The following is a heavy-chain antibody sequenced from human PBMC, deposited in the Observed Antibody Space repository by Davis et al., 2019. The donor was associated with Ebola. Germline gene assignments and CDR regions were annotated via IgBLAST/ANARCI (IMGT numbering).Heavy chain of an antibody. Sequence: PGGSLRLSCAASGFTFSSYAMSWVRQAPGKGLEWVSAISGSGGSTYYADSVKGRFTISRDNSKNTLYLQMNSLRAEDTAVYYCAKGIDYGDYLPHPGYYYGMDVWGQGTTVTVSS. J-gene: IGHJ6*02. D-gene: IGHD4-17*01. V-gene: IGHV3-23*01. CDR2: ISGSGGST. CDR3: AKGIDYGDYLPHPGYYYGMDV. CDR1: GFTFSSYA.